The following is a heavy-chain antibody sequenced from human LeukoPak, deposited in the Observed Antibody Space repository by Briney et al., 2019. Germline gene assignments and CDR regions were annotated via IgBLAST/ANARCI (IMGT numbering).Heavy chain of an antibody. J-gene: IGHJ5*01. CDR2: IKSDGDT. Sequence: GGSLRLSCTASGFTLSSYWMHWVRQTPGQGLMWVARIKSDGDTIYADSVQSRFTISRDNAKNTVYLQMNSLRVDDTAIYFCTRAITYFYGSVTYDWFESWGQGSRVTVSS. CDR1: GFTLSSYW. D-gene: IGHD3-10*01. V-gene: IGHV3-74*01. CDR3: TRAITYFYGSVTYDWFES.